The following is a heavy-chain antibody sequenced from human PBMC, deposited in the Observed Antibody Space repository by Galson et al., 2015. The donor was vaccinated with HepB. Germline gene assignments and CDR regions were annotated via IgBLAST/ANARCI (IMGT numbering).Heavy chain of an antibody. V-gene: IGHV3-74*01. D-gene: IGHD3-22*01. J-gene: IGHJ6*02. CDR2: INSGGTTT. CDR3: VREIRYYYDSNGLDV. CDR1: GFFFNNYW. Sequence: SLRLSCAASGFFFNNYWMHWVRQTPGKGLVWVSHINSGGTTTNYADSVRGRFTISRDNAENTLYLQMNSLRTEDAAIYYCVREIRYYYDSNGLDVWGQGTTVTVSS.